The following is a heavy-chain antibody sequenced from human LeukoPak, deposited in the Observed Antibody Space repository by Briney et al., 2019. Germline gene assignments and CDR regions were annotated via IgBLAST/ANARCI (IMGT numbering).Heavy chain of an antibody. Sequence: GGSLRLSCAASGVTFSSYWMSWVRQAPGKGLEWVANIKQDGSEKYYVDSVKGRFTISRDNAKNSLYLQMNSLRPEDTAVYYCARDSRGTTFDYWGQGALVTVSS. CDR3: ARDSRGTTFDY. V-gene: IGHV3-7*01. D-gene: IGHD3-16*01. J-gene: IGHJ4*02. CDR2: IKQDGSEK. CDR1: GVTFSSYW.